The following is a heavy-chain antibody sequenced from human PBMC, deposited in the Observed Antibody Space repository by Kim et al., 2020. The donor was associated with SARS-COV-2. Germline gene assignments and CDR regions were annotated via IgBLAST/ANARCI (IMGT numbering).Heavy chain of an antibody. D-gene: IGHD4-17*01. CDR1: GYTFTSYA. Sequence: ASVKVSCKASGYTFTSYAMNWVRQAPGQGLEWMGWINTNTGNPTYAQGFTGRFVFSLDTSVSTAYLQISSLKAEDTAVYYCARGLGDGDLEPRWAKNYYYYYGMDVWGQGTTVTVSS. V-gene: IGHV7-4-1*02. CDR2: INTNTGNP. J-gene: IGHJ6*02. CDR3: ARGLGDGDLEPRWAKNYYYYYGMDV.